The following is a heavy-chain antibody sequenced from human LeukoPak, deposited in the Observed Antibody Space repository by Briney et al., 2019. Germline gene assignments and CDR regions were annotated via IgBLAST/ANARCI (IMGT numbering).Heavy chain of an antibody. Sequence: GGSLRLSCAASGFTFSSYEMNWVRQAPGKGLEWVSHISSSGSTIYYADSVKGRFTISRDNSKNTLYLQMNSLRAEDTAVYYCARDTVVSIFDYWGQGTLVTVSS. V-gene: IGHV3-48*03. J-gene: IGHJ4*02. CDR2: ISSSGSTI. CDR3: ARDTVVSIFDY. D-gene: IGHD4-23*01. CDR1: GFTFSSYE.